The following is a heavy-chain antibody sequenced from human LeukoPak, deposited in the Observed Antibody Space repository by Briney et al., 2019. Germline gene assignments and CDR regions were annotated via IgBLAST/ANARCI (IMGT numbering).Heavy chain of an antibody. CDR1: GFTFNNYR. D-gene: IGHD1-1*01. V-gene: IGHV3-74*01. J-gene: IGHJ6*02. CDR2: INNDGSSA. CDR3: ARRGTGHGMDV. Sequence: GGSLRLSCAASGFTFNNYRIHWVRQVPGKGLVWVSRINNDGSSASYVDSVKGRFTISRDNAKNTLFLQMNSLRAEDTAVYYCARRGTGHGMDVWGQGTTVIVSS.